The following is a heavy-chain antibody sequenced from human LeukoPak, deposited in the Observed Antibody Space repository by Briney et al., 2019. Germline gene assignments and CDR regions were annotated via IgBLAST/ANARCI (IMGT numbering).Heavy chain of an antibody. J-gene: IGHJ4*02. CDR1: GFTFSSYA. Sequence: PGGSLRLSCAASGFTFSSYAMSWVRQAPGKGLESVAVISYDGSNKYYADSVKGRFTISRDNSKDTLYLQMHSLRPEDTAMYYCAKGQRPPYGSGTYYFDYWGQGTLVTVSS. D-gene: IGHD3-10*01. CDR2: ISYDGSNK. V-gene: IGHV3-30*18. CDR3: AKGQRPPYGSGTYYFDY.